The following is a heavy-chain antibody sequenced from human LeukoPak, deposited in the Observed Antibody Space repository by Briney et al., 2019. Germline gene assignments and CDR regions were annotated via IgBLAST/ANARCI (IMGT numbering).Heavy chain of an antibody. V-gene: IGHV4-34*01. CDR2: INHSGST. J-gene: IGHJ2*01. CDR1: GGSFSGYY. Sequence: TSETLSLTCAVYGGSFSGYYWSWIRQPPGKGLEWIGEINHSGSTNYNPSLKSRVTISIDTSKNYFSLKLNSVIAADTAVYYCARDRPGSYWYFDLWGRGTLVTVSS. CDR3: ARDRPGSYWYFDL. D-gene: IGHD3-10*01.